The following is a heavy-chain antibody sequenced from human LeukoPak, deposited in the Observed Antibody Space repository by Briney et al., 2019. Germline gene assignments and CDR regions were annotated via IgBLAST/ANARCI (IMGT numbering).Heavy chain of an antibody. V-gene: IGHV4-30-4*08. Sequence: SETLSLTCTVSGGSISSGDNYWGWIRQPPGKGLEWIGYIYYSGSAYYNPSLKSRVTISVDTSKNQFSLNLYSVTAADTAVYYCAGTSYCSSTSRYQGIYYYYMDVWGKGTTVTVSS. CDR3: AGTSYCSSTSRYQGIYYYYMDV. CDR2: IYYSGSA. J-gene: IGHJ6*03. D-gene: IGHD2-2*01. CDR1: GGSISSGDNY.